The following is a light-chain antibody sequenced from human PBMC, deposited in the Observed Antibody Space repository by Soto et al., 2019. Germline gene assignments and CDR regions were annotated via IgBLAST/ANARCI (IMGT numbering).Light chain of an antibody. V-gene: IGLV2-8*01. CDR3: SSYAGSNNLV. CDR2: EVS. J-gene: IGLJ1*01. Sequence: QSALTQPPSASGSPGQSVTISCTGTRSDVGGYKFVSWYQQHPGKAPKLMIYEVSKRPSGVPDRFSGSKSANTASLTVSGLQAEDEAVYYCSSYAGSNNLVFGTGTKLTVL. CDR1: RSDVGGYKF.